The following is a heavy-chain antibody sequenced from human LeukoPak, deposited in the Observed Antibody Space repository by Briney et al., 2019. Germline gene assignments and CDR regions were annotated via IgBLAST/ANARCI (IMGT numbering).Heavy chain of an antibody. CDR3: AKANPQRYSYDPYYFDY. J-gene: IGHJ4*02. Sequence: GGSLRLSCAASGFTFSSYGMHWVRQAPGKGLEWVAVISYDGSNKYYADSVKGRFTISRDNSKNTLYLQMNSLRAEDTAVYYCAKANPQRYSYDPYYFDYWGQGTLVTVFS. CDR1: GFTFSSYG. CDR2: ISYDGSNK. D-gene: IGHD5-18*01. V-gene: IGHV3-30*18.